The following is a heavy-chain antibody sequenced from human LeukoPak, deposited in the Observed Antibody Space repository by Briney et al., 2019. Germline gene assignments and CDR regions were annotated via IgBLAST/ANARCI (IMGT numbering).Heavy chain of an antibody. J-gene: IGHJ3*02. CDR1: GFTFSAYW. V-gene: IGHV3-74*01. CDR3: TRDGPFDI. CDR2: INSDGSRT. Sequence: GGSLRLSCAASGFTFSAYWMNWVRQATGKGLVWVSRINSDGSRTTYADSVKGRFTISRDNAKNTLYVQMNSLRAEDTAVYYCTRDGPFDIWGQGTMVTVSS.